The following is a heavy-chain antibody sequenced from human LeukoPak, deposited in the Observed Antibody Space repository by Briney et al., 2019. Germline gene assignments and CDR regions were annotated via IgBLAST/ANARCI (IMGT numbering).Heavy chain of an antibody. CDR2: IYYSGST. D-gene: IGHD3-22*01. Sequence: PSETLSLTCTVSGGSISSSYWSWIRQPPGKGLEWIGYIYYSGSTNYNPSLKSRVTISVDTSKNQFSLKLSSVTAADTAVYYCARLYYYDSSGFLDAFDIWGQGTMVTVSS. J-gene: IGHJ3*02. CDR1: GGSISSSY. V-gene: IGHV4-59*08. CDR3: ARLYYYDSSGFLDAFDI.